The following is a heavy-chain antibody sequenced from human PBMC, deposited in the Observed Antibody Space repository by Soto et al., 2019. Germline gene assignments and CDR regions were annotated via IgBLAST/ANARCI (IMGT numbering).Heavy chain of an antibody. D-gene: IGHD4-17*01. CDR2: IYYSGST. V-gene: IGHV4-59*08. CDR3: ARRYGYYFDY. J-gene: IGHJ4*02. Sequence: SETLSLTCTVSGGSIRSYYWSWIRQPPGKGLEWIGYIYYSGSTKYNPSLKSRVTISVDSSKNQFSLKLDSVTAADTAVYYCARRYGYYFDYWGQGTLVTVSS. CDR1: GGSIRSYY.